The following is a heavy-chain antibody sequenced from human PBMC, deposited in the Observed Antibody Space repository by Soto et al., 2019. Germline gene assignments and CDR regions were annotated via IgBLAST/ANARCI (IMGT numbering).Heavy chain of an antibody. Sequence: GSVKVSCKASGYTFTSYCISWVRRAPGQGLEWMGWISAYNGNTNYAQKLQGRVTMTTDTSTSTAYMELRSLRSDDTAVYYCARWAAAAHDAFDIWGQGTMVTVSS. D-gene: IGHD6-13*01. J-gene: IGHJ3*02. CDR3: ARWAAAAHDAFDI. CDR1: GYTFTSYC. CDR2: ISAYNGNT. V-gene: IGHV1-18*01.